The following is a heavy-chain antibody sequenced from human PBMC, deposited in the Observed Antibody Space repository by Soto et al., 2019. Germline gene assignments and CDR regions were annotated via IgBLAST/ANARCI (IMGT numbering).Heavy chain of an antibody. V-gene: IGHV1-2*02. Sequence: ASVKVSCKASGYTFSGCCMHWVRQAPGQGLEWMGWINPTSGGTKSAEKFQGRVTMTRDTSISTAYMELSRLTSDDTAVYYCASAAVTGTAGLDFWGQGTQVTVSS. D-gene: IGHD6-19*01. CDR3: ASAAVTGTAGLDF. J-gene: IGHJ4*02. CDR2: INPTSGGT. CDR1: GYTFSGCC.